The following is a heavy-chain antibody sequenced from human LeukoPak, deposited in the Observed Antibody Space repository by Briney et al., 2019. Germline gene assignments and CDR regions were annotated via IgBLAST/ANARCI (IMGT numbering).Heavy chain of an antibody. CDR3: ARGAAAGIDS. CDR1: GGSISSRGYY. Sequence: SETLSLTCTVSGGSISSRGYYCGWIRQPPGKGLEWIGSISYSGSTYYNPSLKSPVTVSADTSKNQFSLKLSSVTAADTAVYYCARGAAAGIDSWGQGILDTVSS. D-gene: IGHD6-13*01. V-gene: IGHV4-39*01. J-gene: IGHJ5*01. CDR2: ISYSGST.